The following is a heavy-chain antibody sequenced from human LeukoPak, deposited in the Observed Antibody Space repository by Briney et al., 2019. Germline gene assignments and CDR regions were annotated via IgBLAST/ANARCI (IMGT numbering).Heavy chain of an antibody. J-gene: IGHJ6*04. CDR3: AELGITMIGGV. CDR1: GFTFSSYE. CDR2: ISSSGSTI. V-gene: IGHV3-48*03. Sequence: QTGGSLRLSCAASGFTFSSYEMNWVRQAPGKGLEWVSYISSSGSTIYYAGCVKGRFTISRDNAKNSLYLQMNSLRAEDTAVYYCAELGITMIGGVWGKGTTVTISS. D-gene: IGHD3-10*02.